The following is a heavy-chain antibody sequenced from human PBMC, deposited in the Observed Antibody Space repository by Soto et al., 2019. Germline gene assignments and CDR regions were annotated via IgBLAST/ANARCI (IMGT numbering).Heavy chain of an antibody. CDR2: IYYSGST. D-gene: IGHD3-3*01. J-gene: IGHJ5*02. V-gene: IGHV4-39*01. CDR3: ARHLSLLDNLDP. Sequence: SETLSLSCTVSGGSISSSSYYWGWIRQPPGKGLEWIGSIYYSGSTYYNPSLKSRVTISVDTSKNQFSLKLSSVTAADTAVYHCARHLSLLDNLDPWGQGTLVTVSS. CDR1: GGSISSSSYY.